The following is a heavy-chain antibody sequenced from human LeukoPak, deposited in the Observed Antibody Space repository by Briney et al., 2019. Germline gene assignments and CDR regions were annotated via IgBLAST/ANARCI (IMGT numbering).Heavy chain of an antibody. V-gene: IGHV3-48*01. CDR3: ARGYYDFWSGYYTDFDY. D-gene: IGHD3-3*01. CDR2: ISSSSGTI. CDR1: GFTFSSYS. Sequence: PGGSLRLSCAASGFTFSSYSMNWVRQAPGKGLEWVSYISSSSGTIYYADSVKGRFTISRDNAKNSLYLQMNSLRAEDTAVYYCARGYYDFWSGYYTDFDYWGQGTLVTVSS. J-gene: IGHJ4*02.